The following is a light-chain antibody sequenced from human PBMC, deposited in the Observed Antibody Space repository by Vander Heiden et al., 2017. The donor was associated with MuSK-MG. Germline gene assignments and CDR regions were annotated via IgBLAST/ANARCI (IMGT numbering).Light chain of an antibody. J-gene: IGLJ1*01. CDR3: CADAGSYSYV. CDR2: DVS. Sequence: QSALTQPRSVSGSPGQSVTISCTGTSSDVGGYNYVSWYQQHPGQAPQLMIYDVSKRPAAVPGGFSGSKAGNTASLTISGRKAEEEADYYCCADAGSYSYVFGTGTKVTVL. V-gene: IGLV2-11*01. CDR1: SSDVGGYNY.